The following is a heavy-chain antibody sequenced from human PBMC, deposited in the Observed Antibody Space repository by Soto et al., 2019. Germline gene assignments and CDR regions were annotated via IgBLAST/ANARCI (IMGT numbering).Heavy chain of an antibody. Sequence: VGSLRLSCAASGFTFSSYGMHWVRQAPGKGLEWVAVIWYDGSNKYYADSVKGRFTISRDNSKNTLYLQMNSLRAEDTAVYYCARDPDLAVAGTHFDYWGQGTLVTVS. CDR3: ARDPDLAVAGTHFDY. J-gene: IGHJ4*02. CDR2: IWYDGSNK. V-gene: IGHV3-33*01. CDR1: GFTFSSYG. D-gene: IGHD6-19*01.